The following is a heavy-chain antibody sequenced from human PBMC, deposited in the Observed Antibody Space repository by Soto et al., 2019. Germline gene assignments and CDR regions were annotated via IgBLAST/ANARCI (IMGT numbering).Heavy chain of an antibody. V-gene: IGHV1-69*04. CDR3: AQEDGAGFTS. CDR2: IFPLLAMV. J-gene: IGHJ4*02. Sequence: QVNLVQSGAEMKKSGSSVKVSCKVSGGDLTHSGISWVRQAPGQGREWMGGIFPLLAMVDYSQTFQGRFTITAVESTHTAYMDLGSLRSEDTTVYFCAQEDGAGFTSWGQGTLVIVSS. D-gene: IGHD1-26*01. CDR1: GGDLTHSG.